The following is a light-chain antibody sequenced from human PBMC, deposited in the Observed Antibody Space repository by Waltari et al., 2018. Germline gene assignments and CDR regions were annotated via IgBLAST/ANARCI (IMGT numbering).Light chain of an antibody. CDR3: QQYDTSPGS. CDR2: GAS. J-gene: IGKJ2*01. V-gene: IGKV3-20*01. CDR1: RSLSVAY. Sequence: EIVLTQSPGTLARSAGERATLSCRSSRSLSVAYLARYQQRSGQAPRLLIFGASYMATGIPDRFSGSGSGTDFTLTISRLEPEDFALYYCQQYDTSPGSFGQGTKLESK.